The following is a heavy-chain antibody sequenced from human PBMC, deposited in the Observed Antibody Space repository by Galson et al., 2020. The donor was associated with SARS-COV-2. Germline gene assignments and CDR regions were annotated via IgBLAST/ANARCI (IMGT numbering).Heavy chain of an antibody. Sequence: GGSLRLSCAASGFTFSTYAMSWVRQAPGKRVEWVSAISGSDPGTYHADSVKGRFTISRVNSYNTLYLQMNNLRAEDTAVYYCAKSPLGKCSGARCYHLDYWGQGTLVTVSS. CDR1: GFTFSTYA. CDR3: AKSPLGKCSGARCYHLDY. V-gene: IGHV3-23*01. D-gene: IGHD2-2*01. CDR2: ISGSDPGT. J-gene: IGHJ4*02.